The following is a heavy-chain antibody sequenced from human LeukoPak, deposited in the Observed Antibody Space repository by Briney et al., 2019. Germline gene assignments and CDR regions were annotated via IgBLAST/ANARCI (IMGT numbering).Heavy chain of an antibody. CDR2: ISSSGSTI. J-gene: IGHJ3*02. D-gene: IGHD3-3*01. V-gene: IGHV3-48*03. CDR1: GFTFSSYE. CDR3: ARVVRFSRVDAFDI. Sequence: PGGSLRLSCAASGFTFSSYEMNWVRQAPGKGLEWVSYISSSGSTIYYADSVKGRFTISRDNAKNSLYLQMNSLRAEDTAVYYCARVVRFSRVDAFDIWGQGTMVTVSS.